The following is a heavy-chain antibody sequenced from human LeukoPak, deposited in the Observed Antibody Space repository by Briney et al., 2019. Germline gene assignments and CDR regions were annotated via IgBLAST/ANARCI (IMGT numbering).Heavy chain of an antibody. D-gene: IGHD1-26*01. V-gene: IGHV3-7*01. CDR3: ARDQSGSLDH. CDR1: GFSFSNTW. CDR2: INPYASEK. Sequence: GGSLSLSCAASGFSFSNTWMAWVRQAPGKGLEWVANINPYASEKHYVDSLKGLFTISRDNAKNSLYLQMNTLTADDTGVYYCARDQSGSLDHWGQGTLVTVSS. J-gene: IGHJ4*02.